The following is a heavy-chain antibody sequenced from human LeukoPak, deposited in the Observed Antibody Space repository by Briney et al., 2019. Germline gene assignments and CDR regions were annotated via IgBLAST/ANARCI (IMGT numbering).Heavy chain of an antibody. J-gene: IGHJ6*04. CDR1: GFTFSSYA. CDR3: AELGITMIGGV. V-gene: IGHV3-48*03. Sequence: GGSLRLSCATSGFTFSSYAMSWVRQAPGKGLEWVSYISSSGSTIYYADSVKGRFTISRDNAKTSLYLQMNSLRAEDTAVYYCAELGITMIGGVWGKGTTVTISS. CDR2: ISSSGSTI. D-gene: IGHD3-10*02.